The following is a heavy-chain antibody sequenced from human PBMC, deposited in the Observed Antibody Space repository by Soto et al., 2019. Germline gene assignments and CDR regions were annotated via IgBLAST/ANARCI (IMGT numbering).Heavy chain of an antibody. CDR3: ARPRASGYSYGYGGGAFDI. Sequence: PGGSLRLSCAESGFTFSSYGMHWVRQAPGKGLEWVAVIWYDGSNKYYADSVKGRFTISRDNSKNTLYLQMNSLRAEDTAVYYCARPRASGYSYGYGGGAFDIWGQWTMVTVSS. V-gene: IGHV3-33*01. CDR2: IWYDGSNK. D-gene: IGHD5-18*01. CDR1: GFTFSSYG. J-gene: IGHJ3*02.